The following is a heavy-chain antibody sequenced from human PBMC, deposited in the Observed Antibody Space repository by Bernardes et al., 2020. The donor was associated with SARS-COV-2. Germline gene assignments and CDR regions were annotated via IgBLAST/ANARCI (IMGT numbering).Heavy chain of an antibody. D-gene: IGHD1-1*01. V-gene: IGHV3-23*01. CDR1: GFMFSGYA. CDR2: ITASGHNT. CDR3: AKGEDDNAYNSVFDF. Sequence: GGSLRLSCVASGFMFSGYAMTWVRQSPGRGLEWVATITASGHNTYYTNSAKGRFTISRDNSKHTLFLHLNSLRAEDAAIYYCAKGEDDNAYNSVFDFWGQGTRVTVSS. J-gene: IGHJ4*02.